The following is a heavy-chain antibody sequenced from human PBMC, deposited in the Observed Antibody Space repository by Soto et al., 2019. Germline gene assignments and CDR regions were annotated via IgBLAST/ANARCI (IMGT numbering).Heavy chain of an antibody. CDR2: MTPSGSSR. CDR1: GFTFSDHF. Sequence: PGGSLRLSCAASGFTFSDHFMSWIRQAPGKGLEWISYMTPSGSSRSYADSVKGRFTISRDNAKNSLYLQMNSLRGDDTAVYYCARELSGNYVTFDLWGQGTMVTVSS. D-gene: IGHD1-26*01. CDR3: ARELSGNYVTFDL. J-gene: IGHJ3*01. V-gene: IGHV3-11*01.